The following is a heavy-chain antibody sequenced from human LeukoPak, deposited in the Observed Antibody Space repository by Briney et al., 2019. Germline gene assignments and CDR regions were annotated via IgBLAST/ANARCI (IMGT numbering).Heavy chain of an antibody. CDR2: MNPNSGNT. CDR1: GYTFTSCD. Sequence: ASVKVSCKTSGYTFTSCDINWVRQATGQGLEWMGWMNPNSGNTGYAQKFQGRVSMTRSIFIATAYMELSSLRSEDTAVYYCARVEYISGYSHVYWGQGTLVTVSS. CDR3: ARVEYISGYSHVY. J-gene: IGHJ4*02. D-gene: IGHD3-22*01. V-gene: IGHV1-8*01.